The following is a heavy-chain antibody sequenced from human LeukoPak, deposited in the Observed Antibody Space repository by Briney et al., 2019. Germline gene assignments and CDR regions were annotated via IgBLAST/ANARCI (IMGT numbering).Heavy chain of an antibody. D-gene: IGHD3-3*01. V-gene: IGHV3-23*01. Sequence: GGSLRLSCAASGFTFSSYAMTWVRQAPGKGLEWVSTITGSGGGTYYADSVKGRFTISRDNSKNSLYLQMNSLRTEDTAFYYCAKDINTMKSPTMDVWGQRTTVTVSS. CDR2: ITGSGGGT. CDR1: GFTFSSYA. CDR3: AKDINTMKSPTMDV. J-gene: IGHJ6*02.